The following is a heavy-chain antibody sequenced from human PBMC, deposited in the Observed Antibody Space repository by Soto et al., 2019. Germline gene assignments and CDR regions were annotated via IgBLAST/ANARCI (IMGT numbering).Heavy chain of an antibody. J-gene: IGHJ4*02. CDR3: ARDTVIHYFDY. D-gene: IGHD4-17*01. Sequence: ASVKVSCKAPGYTFTSYYMQWVRQAPGQGLEWMGIINPSGGSTSYAQKFQGRVTMTRDTSTSTVYMELSSLRSEDTAVYYCARDTVIHYFDYWGQGTLVTVSS. V-gene: IGHV1-46*03. CDR1: GYTFTSYY. CDR2: INPSGGST.